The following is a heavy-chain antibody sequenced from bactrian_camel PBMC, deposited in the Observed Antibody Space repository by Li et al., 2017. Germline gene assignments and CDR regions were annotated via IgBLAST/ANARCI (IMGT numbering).Heavy chain of an antibody. CDR2: GYTGDVYT. CDR1: GCTYDGYC. Sequence: HVQLVESGGGSVQSGGSLTLSCVASGCTYDGYCKAWFRQAPGKQREGVAAQATGYTGDVYTNYVDSVKGRFTISRDNAKKTLYLQMNSLKTEDTAVYYCAADPGYYMDNDVTLFGYWGQGTQVTVS. V-gene: IGHV3S1*01. J-gene: IGHJ6*01. D-gene: IGHD4*01. CDR3: AADPGYYMDNDVTLFGY.